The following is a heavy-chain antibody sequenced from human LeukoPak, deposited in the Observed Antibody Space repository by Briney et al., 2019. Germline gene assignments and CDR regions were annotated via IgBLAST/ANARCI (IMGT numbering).Heavy chain of an antibody. CDR2: INPNSGGT. CDR1: GYTFTGYY. V-gene: IGHV1-2*02. CDR3: ARLADCSSSSCRSFDY. Sequence: ASVKVSCKASGYTFTGYYMHWVRQAPGQGLEWMGGINPNSGGTNYPQKFQGRVTMTRDTSISTAYMELSRLRSDDTAVYYCARLADCSSSSCRSFDYWGQGTLVTVSS. J-gene: IGHJ4*02. D-gene: IGHD2-2*01.